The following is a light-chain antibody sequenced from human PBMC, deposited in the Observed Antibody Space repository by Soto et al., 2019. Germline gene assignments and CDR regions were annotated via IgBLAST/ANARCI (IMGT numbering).Light chain of an antibody. Sequence: DIQLTQSPSFLSASVGDRVTIPCRASQGISSYLAWYQQKPGKAPKLLIYAASTLQSGVPSRFSGSGSGTEFTLTISSLQPEDFATYYCQQLNSYPPTFGQGTKV. CDR2: AAS. V-gene: IGKV1-9*01. CDR3: QQLNSYPPT. CDR1: QGISSY. J-gene: IGKJ1*01.